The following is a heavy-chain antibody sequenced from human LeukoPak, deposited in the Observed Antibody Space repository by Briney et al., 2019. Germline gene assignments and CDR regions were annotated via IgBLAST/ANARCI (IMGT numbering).Heavy chain of an antibody. CDR1: GFTCSSYA. D-gene: IGHD4-17*01. CDR2: VSYDEINE. Sequence: PGGSLRLSCAASGFTCSSYAMHWVRQAPGRGLEWVAVVSYDEINEYYADSVKGRFTISRDNSKNTLYLQMNSLRAEDTAVYYCARETGSAVGSTDFDYWGQGTLVTVSS. V-gene: IGHV3-30-3*01. CDR3: ARETGSAVGSTDFDY. J-gene: IGHJ4*02.